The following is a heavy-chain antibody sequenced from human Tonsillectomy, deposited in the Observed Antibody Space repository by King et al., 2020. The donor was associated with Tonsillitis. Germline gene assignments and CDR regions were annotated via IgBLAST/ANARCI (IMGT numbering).Heavy chain of an antibody. CDR3: AKDLFTFRSGSYFCVDY. CDR1: GFTFSSYG. CDR2: ISYDGSNK. J-gene: IGHJ4*02. V-gene: IGHV3-30*18. D-gene: IGHD1-26*01. Sequence: VQLVESGGGVVQPGRSLRLSCAASGFTFSSYGMHWVRQAPGKGLEWVAVISYDGSNKYYEDSVKGRFTISRDNSKNTLYLQMNSLRAEDTAVYYCAKDLFTFRSGSYFCVDYWGQGTLVTVSS.